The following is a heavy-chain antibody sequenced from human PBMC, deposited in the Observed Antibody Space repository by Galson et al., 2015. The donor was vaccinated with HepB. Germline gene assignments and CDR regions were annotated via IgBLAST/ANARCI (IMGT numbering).Heavy chain of an antibody. CDR1: GFTFDDYG. Sequence: SLRLSCAASGFTFDDYGMSWVRQVPGKGLEWVSSLDWHGGNKHYPDSVKGRFTISRDNAKNTLYLQMNNLRAEDTALYYCARDGENFGAFHYWGQGALVTVHS. D-gene: IGHD3-10*01. CDR3: ARDGENFGAFHY. V-gene: IGHV3-20*04. CDR2: LDWHGGNK. J-gene: IGHJ4*02.